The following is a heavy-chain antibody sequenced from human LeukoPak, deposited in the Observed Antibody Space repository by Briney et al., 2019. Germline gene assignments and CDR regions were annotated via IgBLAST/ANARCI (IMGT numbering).Heavy chain of an antibody. Sequence: GGSLRLSCAASGFTFDDYAMHWVRRAPGEGLEWVSGISWNSGSIGYADSVKGRFTISRDNAKNSLYLQMNSLRAEDTALYYCAKDIGGFIAVAGMGYFDYWGQGTLVTVSS. V-gene: IGHV3-9*01. D-gene: IGHD6-19*01. CDR3: AKDIGGFIAVAGMGYFDY. CDR2: ISWNSGSI. CDR1: GFTFDDYA. J-gene: IGHJ4*02.